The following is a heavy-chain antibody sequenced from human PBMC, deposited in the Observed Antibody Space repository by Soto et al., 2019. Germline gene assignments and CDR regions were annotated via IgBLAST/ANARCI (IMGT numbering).Heavy chain of an antibody. CDR1: GYTFTSYG. CDR2: ISAYNGNT. V-gene: IGHV1-18*01. CDR3: ARDGGHYGDYDWADAFDI. J-gene: IGHJ3*02. Sequence: QVRLVQSGAEVKKPGASVKVSCKASGYTFTSYGISWVRQAPGQGLEWMGWISAYNGNTNYAQKLQGRVTMTTDTSTSTAYMELRSLRSDDTAVYYCARDGGHYGDYDWADAFDIWGQGTMVTVSS. D-gene: IGHD4-17*01.